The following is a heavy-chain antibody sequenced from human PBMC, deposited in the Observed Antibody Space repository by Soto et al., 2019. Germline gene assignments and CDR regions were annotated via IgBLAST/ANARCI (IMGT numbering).Heavy chain of an antibody. V-gene: IGHV3-9*01. J-gene: IGHJ6*03. Sequence: GGSLRLSCAASGFTFDDYAMHWVRQAPGKGLEWVSGISWNSGSIGYADSVKGRFTISRDNAKNSLYLQMNSLRAEDTALYYCAKVLRPYYYYYYMGVWGKGTTVTVSS. CDR1: GFTFDDYA. CDR3: AKVLRPYYYYYYMGV. CDR2: ISWNSGSI.